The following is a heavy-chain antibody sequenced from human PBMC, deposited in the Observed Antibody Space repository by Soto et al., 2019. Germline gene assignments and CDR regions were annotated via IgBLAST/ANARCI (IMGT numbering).Heavy chain of an antibody. D-gene: IGHD3-10*01. J-gene: IGHJ6*03. CDR2: IYYSGST. V-gene: IGHV4-31*03. CDR3: ARVTPYGSGSYYSSYYYYCMDV. CDR1: GGSISSGGYY. Sequence: SETLSLTCTFPGGSISSGGYYWSWIRQHPGKGLEWIGYIYYSGSTYYNPSLKSRVTISVDTSKNQFSLKLSSVTAADTAVYYCARVTPYGSGSYYSSYYYYCMDVWGKGTTVT.